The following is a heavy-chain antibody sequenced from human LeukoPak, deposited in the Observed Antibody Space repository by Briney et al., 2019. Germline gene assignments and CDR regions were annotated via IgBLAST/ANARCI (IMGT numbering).Heavy chain of an antibody. D-gene: IGHD3-10*01. CDR3: AREWFGELLEIYWYFDL. V-gene: IGHV3-7*03. CDR1: GFTLSSYW. CDR2: IKQDGREK. Sequence: PGGSLRLCCAASGFTLSSYWMRWVRQAPGKGVEWVANIKQDGREKYYVDSVKGRFTISTDNAKTSLYLQMNSLRAEDTAVYYCAREWFGELLEIYWYFDLWGRGTLVTVSS. J-gene: IGHJ2*01.